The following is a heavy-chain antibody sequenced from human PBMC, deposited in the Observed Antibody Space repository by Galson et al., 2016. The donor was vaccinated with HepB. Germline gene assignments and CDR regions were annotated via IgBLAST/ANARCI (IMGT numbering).Heavy chain of an antibody. Sequence: SLRLSCAASGFTLSSSAMTWVRQAPGRGLEWVSSITETGSFVYYADSVRGRFTLSRDTSKNTVYLQMNYLRADDTALYYCGRDYPTMTDHYPYHVAVWGKGTAVTVSS. D-gene: IGHD2-21*02. CDR2: ITETGSFV. J-gene: IGHJ6*04. CDR1: GFTLSSSA. CDR3: GRDYPTMTDHYPYHVAV. V-gene: IGHV3-23*01.